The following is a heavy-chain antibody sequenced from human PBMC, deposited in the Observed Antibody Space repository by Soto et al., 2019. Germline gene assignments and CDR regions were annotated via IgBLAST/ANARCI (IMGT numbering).Heavy chain of an antibody. J-gene: IGHJ5*02. V-gene: IGHV4-34*01. Sequence: QVQLQQWGAGLLKPSETLSLTCAVYGGSFSGYYWSWIRQPPGKGLEWIGEINHSGSTNYNPSLKSRVTISVDTSKNQFSLKLSSVTAADTAVYYCARSHRIMITFGGVSDPWGQGTLVIVCS. CDR1: GGSFSGYY. CDR3: ARSHRIMITFGGVSDP. CDR2: INHSGST. D-gene: IGHD3-16*01.